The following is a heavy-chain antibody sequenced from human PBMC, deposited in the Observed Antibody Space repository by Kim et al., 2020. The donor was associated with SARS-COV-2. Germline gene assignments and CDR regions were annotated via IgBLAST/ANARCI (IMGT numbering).Heavy chain of an antibody. D-gene: IGHD6-13*01. CDR3: ARDLNIAAAGTAEPVNYYYYGMDV. CDR1: GGSISSYY. CDR2: IYYSGST. J-gene: IGHJ6*02. Sequence: SETLSLTCTVSGGSISSYYWSWIRQPPGKGLEWIGYIYYSGSTNYNPSLKSRVTISVDTSKNQFSLKLSSVTAADTAVYYCARDLNIAAAGTAEPVNYYYYGMDVWGQGTTVTVSS. V-gene: IGHV4-59*13.